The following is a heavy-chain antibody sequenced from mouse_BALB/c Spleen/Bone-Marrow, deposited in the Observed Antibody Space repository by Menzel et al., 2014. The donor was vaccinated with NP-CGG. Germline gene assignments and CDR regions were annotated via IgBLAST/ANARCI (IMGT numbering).Heavy chain of an antibody. CDR1: GFNIKDYY. V-gene: IGHV14-1*02. CDR3: ARGLRHAMDY. CDR2: IDPENGNT. D-gene: IGHD2-4*01. J-gene: IGHJ4*01. Sequence: VQLQQPGAELVRPGALVKLSCKASGFNIKDYYMHWVEQRPEQGLEWIGWIDPENGNTIYDPKFQGKASITADTSSNTAYLQLSGLPSEDTAVYYCARGLRHAMDYWGQGTSVTVSS.